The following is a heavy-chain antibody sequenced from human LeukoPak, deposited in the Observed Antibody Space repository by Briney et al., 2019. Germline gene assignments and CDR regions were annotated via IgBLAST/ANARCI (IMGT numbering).Heavy chain of an antibody. CDR3: ARAHHRRVYDYVWGSYPY. CDR2: ISSSSSTI. V-gene: IGHV3-11*04. D-gene: IGHD3-16*02. Sequence: GGSLRLSCAASGFTFSDYYMSWIRQAPGKGLEWVSCISSSSSTIYYADSVKGRFTISRDNAKNSLYLQMNSLRAEDTAVYYCARAHHRRVYDYVWGSYPYWGQGTLVTVSS. CDR1: GFTFSDYY. J-gene: IGHJ4*02.